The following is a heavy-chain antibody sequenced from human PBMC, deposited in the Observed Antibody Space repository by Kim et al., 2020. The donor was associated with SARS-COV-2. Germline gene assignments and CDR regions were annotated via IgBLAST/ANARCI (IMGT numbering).Heavy chain of an antibody. CDR3: ARMSIAARVSFDI. J-gene: IGHJ3*02. D-gene: IGHD6-6*01. Sequence: ASVKVSCKASGYTFTSYAMHWVRQAPGQRLEWMGWIDAGNGNTKYSQKFQGRVTITRDTSASTAYMELSSLRSEDTAVYYCARMSIAARVSFDIWGQGTMVTVSS. CDR2: IDAGNGNT. CDR1: GYTFTSYA. V-gene: IGHV1-3*01.